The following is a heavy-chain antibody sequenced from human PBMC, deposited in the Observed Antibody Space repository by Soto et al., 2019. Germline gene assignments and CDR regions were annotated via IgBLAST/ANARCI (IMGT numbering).Heavy chain of an antibody. D-gene: IGHD1-26*01. J-gene: IGHJ4*02. CDR2: IYYSGST. CDR1: GGSISSYY. CDR3: ATYRDVYTD. Sequence: SETLSLTCTVSGGSISSYYWSWIRQPPGKGLEWIGYIYYSGSTNYNPSLKSRVTISVDRSKNQFSLNLQSVTAADTAVYYCATYRDVYTDWAQGTLVTVSS. V-gene: IGHV4-59*12.